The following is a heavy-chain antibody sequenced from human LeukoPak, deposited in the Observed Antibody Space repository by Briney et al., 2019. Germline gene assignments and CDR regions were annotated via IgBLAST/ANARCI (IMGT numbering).Heavy chain of an antibody. Sequence: ASVKVSCKVSGYTLTELSMHWVRQAPGKGLEWVGGFDPEDGETIYAQKFQGRVTMTENTSTDTAYMELSSLRSEDTAVYYCATEYSSGWYTWFDPWGQGTLVTVSS. V-gene: IGHV1-24*01. CDR1: GYTLTELS. J-gene: IGHJ5*02. D-gene: IGHD6-19*01. CDR3: ATEYSSGWYTWFDP. CDR2: FDPEDGET.